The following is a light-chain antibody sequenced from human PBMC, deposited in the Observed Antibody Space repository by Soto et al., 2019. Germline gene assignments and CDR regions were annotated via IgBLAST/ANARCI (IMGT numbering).Light chain of an antibody. CDR1: QSISSW. CDR3: QQYNSYWT. V-gene: IGKV1-5*03. Sequence: DIQMTQSPSTLSASVGDRVTITCRASQSISSWLAWYQQKPGKPPKLLLYKASSLESGVPSSFSGSGSGTEFTLTISSLQPDDFATYYCQQYNSYWTFGQGTKVEIK. CDR2: KAS. J-gene: IGKJ1*01.